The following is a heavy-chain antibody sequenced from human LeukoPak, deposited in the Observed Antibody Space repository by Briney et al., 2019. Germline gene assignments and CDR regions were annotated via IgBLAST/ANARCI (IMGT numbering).Heavy chain of an antibody. V-gene: IGHV1-2*02. D-gene: IGHD3-3*01. Sequence: ASVKVSCKASGYTFTGHYMHWVRQAPGQGLEWMGWINPNSGGTNYAQKFQGRVTMTRDTSISTAYMELSRLRSDDTAVYYCARMFRYDHGDDHFSGWGQGTLVTVSS. CDR3: ARMFRYDHGDDHFSG. CDR1: GYTFTGHY. CDR2: INPNSGGT. J-gene: IGHJ4*02.